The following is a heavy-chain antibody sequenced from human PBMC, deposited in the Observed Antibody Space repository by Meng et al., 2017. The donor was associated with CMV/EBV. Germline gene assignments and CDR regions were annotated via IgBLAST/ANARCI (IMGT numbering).Heavy chain of an antibody. D-gene: IGHD5-18*01. CDR1: GFTFSSYA. V-gene: IGHV3-30-3*01. J-gene: IGHJ6*02. Sequence: GESLKISCAASGFTFSSYAMHWVRQAPGKGLEWVAVISYDGSNKYYAQKFQGRVTITTDESTTTAYMELSSLRSEDTAVYYCARGGYSYGNYYYYGMDVWGQGTTVTVSS. CDR2: ISYDGSNK. CDR3: ARGGYSYGNYYYYGMDV.